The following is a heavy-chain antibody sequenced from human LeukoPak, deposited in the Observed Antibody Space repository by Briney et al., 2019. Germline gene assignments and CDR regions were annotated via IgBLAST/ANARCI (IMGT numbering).Heavy chain of an antibody. V-gene: IGHV4-34*01. Sequence: PSETLSLTCAVYGGSFSGYYWSWIRQPPGKGLEWIGEINHSGSTNYNPSLKSRVTISVDTSKNQFSLKLSSVTAADTAVYYCARATGYYDSSGYPPGTFDCWGQGTLVTVSS. CDR3: ARATGYYDSSGYPPGTFDC. CDR2: INHSGST. CDR1: GGSFSGYY. D-gene: IGHD3-22*01. J-gene: IGHJ4*02.